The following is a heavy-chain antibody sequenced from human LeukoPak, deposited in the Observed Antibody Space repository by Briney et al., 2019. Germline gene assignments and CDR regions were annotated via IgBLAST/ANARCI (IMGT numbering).Heavy chain of an antibody. CDR3: ARKWQSGHYYYMDV. CDR1: GFTFSSYG. V-gene: IGHV3-30*02. CDR2: IRYDGSNK. D-gene: IGHD2-8*01. Sequence: GGSLRLSCAASGFTFSSYGMHWVGQAPGKGLEWVAFIRYDGSNKYYADSVKGRFTISRDNSKNTLYLQMNSLRAEDTAVYYCARKWQSGHYYYMDVWGKGTTVTVSS. J-gene: IGHJ6*03.